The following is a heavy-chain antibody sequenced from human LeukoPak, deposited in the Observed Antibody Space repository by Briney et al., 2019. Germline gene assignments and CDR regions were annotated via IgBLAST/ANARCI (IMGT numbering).Heavy chain of an antibody. CDR1: GFTFSSYA. CDR3: ARGGIITSYAFEI. CDR2: ISGSGGST. Sequence: GGSLRLSCAASGFTFSSYAMSWVRQAPGKGLEWVSAISGSGGSTYYADSVKGRFTISRDNSKNTLYLQMDSLRAEDTAVYYCARGGIITSYAFEIGGQGTMVTVSS. V-gene: IGHV3-23*01. D-gene: IGHD3-10*01. J-gene: IGHJ3*02.